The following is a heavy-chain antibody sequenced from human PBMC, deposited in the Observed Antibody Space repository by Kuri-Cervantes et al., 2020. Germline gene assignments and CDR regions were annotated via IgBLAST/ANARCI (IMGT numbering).Heavy chain of an antibody. V-gene: IGHV3-49*04. J-gene: IGHJ3*02. Sequence: LSLTCAASGFTFSSYSMNWVRQAPGKGLEWVGLIRSRAYGGTTEYAASVEGRFTISRDDSQRIAYLQMNSLNTEDTAVYYCARDASFFASDIWGQGTMVTVSS. D-gene: IGHD1-26*01. CDR1: GFTFSSYS. CDR3: ARDASFFASDI. CDR2: IRSRAYGGTT.